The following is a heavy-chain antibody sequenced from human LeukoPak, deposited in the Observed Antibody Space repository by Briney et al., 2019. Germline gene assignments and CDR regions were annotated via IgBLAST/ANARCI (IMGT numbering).Heavy chain of an antibody. V-gene: IGHV4-34*01. CDR2: INHSGST. Sequence: SETLSLTCAVYGGSFSGYYWSWIRQPPGKGLEWIGEINHSGSTNYNPSLKSRVTISVDTSKNQFSLKLSSVTAADTAVYYCARARVHSSGYTYHDYWGQGTLVTVSS. CDR1: GGSFSGYY. CDR3: ARARVHSSGYTYHDY. D-gene: IGHD3-22*01. J-gene: IGHJ4*02.